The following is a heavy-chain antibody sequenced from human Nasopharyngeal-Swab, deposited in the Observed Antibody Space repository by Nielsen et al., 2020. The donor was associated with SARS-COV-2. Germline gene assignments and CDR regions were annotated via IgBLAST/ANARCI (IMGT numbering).Heavy chain of an antibody. CDR1: GFTFSSYT. CDR2: ISYDASDK. D-gene: IGHD3-22*01. J-gene: IGHJ4*02. V-gene: IGHV3-30*04. CDR3: ARAGGYYYDSSGHRTDHAEFDY. Sequence: GESLKISCAASGFTFSSYTIHWVRQAPGKGLEWVAVISYDASDKYYADSVKGRFTISRDNAKNSLYLQMNSLRAEDTAVYYCARAGGYYYDSSGHRTDHAEFDYWGQGTLVTVSS.